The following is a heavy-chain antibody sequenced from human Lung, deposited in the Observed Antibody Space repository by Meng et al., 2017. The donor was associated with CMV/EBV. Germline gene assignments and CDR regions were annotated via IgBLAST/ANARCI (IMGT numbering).Heavy chain of an antibody. CDR2: IRYDGSNK. CDR1: GFTFSSYG. V-gene: IGHV3-30*02. D-gene: IGHD4-17*01. J-gene: IGHJ4*02. CDR3: AKDWVDYGDYAGPDY. Sequence: GGSLRLXCAASGFTFSSYGMHWVRQAPGKGLEWVAFIRYDGSNKYYADSVKGRFTISRDNSKNTLYLQMNSLRAEDTAVYYCAKDWVDYGDYAGPDYWGQGTLATVPS.